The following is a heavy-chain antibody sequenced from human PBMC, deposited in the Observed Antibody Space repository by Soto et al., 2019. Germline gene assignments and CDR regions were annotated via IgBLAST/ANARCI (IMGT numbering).Heavy chain of an antibody. CDR2: IKQDGSEK. CDR1: GFTFTNYL. J-gene: IGHJ4*02. CDR3: ARDMGVFWSGYPEGGFDY. Sequence: GGSLRLSCAASGFTFTNYLMSWVRQAPGKGLEWVANIKQDGSEKYYADSAKGRFIISRDNAKTSLYLQMNSLRAEDTAVYYCARDMGVFWSGYPEGGFDYWGQGTPVTVSS. D-gene: IGHD3-3*01. V-gene: IGHV3-7*01.